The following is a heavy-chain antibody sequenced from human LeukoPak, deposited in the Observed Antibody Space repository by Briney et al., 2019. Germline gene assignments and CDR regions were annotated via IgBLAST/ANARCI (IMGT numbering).Heavy chain of an antibody. Sequence: ASVKVSCKASGGTFSSYAISWVRQAPGQGLEWMGGIIPIFGTANYAQKFQGRVTITTDESTSTAYMELSSLRSEDTAVYYCARSLRPAPKPATVVTPGSAFDIWGQGTMVTVSS. CDR2: IIPIFGTA. CDR3: ARSLRPAPKPATVVTPGSAFDI. D-gene: IGHD4-23*01. J-gene: IGHJ3*02. V-gene: IGHV1-69*05. CDR1: GGTFSSYA.